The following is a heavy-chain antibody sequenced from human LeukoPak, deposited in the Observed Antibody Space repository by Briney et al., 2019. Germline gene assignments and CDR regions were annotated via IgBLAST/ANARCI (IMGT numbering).Heavy chain of an antibody. Sequence: PGGSLRLSCAASGFTFSSYSMNWVRQAPGKGLEWVSSISSSSYIYYADSVKGRFTISRDNAKNSLYLQMNSLRAEDTAVYYCARIQEYSSGLDYWGQGTLVTVSS. D-gene: IGHD6-19*01. CDR1: GFTFSSYS. V-gene: IGHV3-21*01. J-gene: IGHJ4*02. CDR3: ARIQEYSSGLDY. CDR2: ISSSSYI.